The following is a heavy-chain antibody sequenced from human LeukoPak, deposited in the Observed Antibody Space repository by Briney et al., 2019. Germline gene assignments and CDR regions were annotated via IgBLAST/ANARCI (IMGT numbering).Heavy chain of an antibody. J-gene: IGHJ4*02. CDR3: ASAAVAAPGYFAY. CDR1: GGSVSSGSYY. CDR2: IYYSGST. Sequence: SETLSLTCTVSGGSVSSGSYYWSWIRQPPGKGREWIGYIYYSGSTNYNPSLKSRVTISVGTSKNQSSLKLSSVTTADTAVYYCASAAVAAPGYFAYWGQGTLVTVSS. V-gene: IGHV4-61*01. D-gene: IGHD6-19*01.